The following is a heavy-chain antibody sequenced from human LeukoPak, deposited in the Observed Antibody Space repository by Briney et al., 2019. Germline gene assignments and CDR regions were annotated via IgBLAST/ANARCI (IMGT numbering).Heavy chain of an antibody. V-gene: IGHV3-21*01. D-gene: IGHD6-19*01. CDR2: ISSSSRYI. Sequence: GGSLRLSCAASGFTFSSYNMNWVRQAPGKGLEWVSFISSSSRYIYYADSVKGRFTISRDHAKHSLYLQLSSLRVEDTAVYYVSRDNGWGRYYFDSWGQGTLATVSS. J-gene: IGHJ4*02. CDR3: SRDNGWGRYYFDS. CDR1: GFTFSSYN.